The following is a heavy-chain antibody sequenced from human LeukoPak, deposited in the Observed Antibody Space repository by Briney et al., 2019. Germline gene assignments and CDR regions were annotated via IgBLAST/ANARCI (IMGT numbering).Heavy chain of an antibody. V-gene: IGHV3-30*04. Sequence: GGSPRLSCAASGFTFSSYTMHGVRQAPGKGLEWVAVISYDGSNKYYADSVRGRFTISRDNSKNTLYLQMNSLRAEDTAVYYCARGPVTNPYFDYWGQGTLVTVSS. J-gene: IGHJ4*02. D-gene: IGHD2-8*01. CDR1: GFTFSSYT. CDR2: ISYDGSNK. CDR3: ARGPVTNPYFDY.